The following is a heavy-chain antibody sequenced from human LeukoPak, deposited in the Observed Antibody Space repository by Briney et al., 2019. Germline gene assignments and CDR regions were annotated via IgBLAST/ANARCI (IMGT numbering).Heavy chain of an antibody. V-gene: IGHV3-7*03. Sequence: GGSLRLSCAPSGFTFSSYWMSWVRQAPGKGLEWVANIKQDGSDKYYVDSVKGRFTISRDNGKNSLYLQMNSLRAEDTAVYYCARKAYGLDVWGKGTTVTVSS. CDR1: GFTFSSYW. CDR3: ARKAYGLDV. CDR2: IKQDGSDK. J-gene: IGHJ6*04.